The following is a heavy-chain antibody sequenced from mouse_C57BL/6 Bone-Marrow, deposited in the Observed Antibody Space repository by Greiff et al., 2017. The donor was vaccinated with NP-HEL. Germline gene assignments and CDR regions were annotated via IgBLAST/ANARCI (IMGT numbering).Heavy chain of an antibody. D-gene: IGHD3-3*01. V-gene: IGHV5-6*01. J-gene: IGHJ4*01. Sequence: EVQRVESGGDLVKPGGSLKLSCAASGFTFSSYGMSWVRQTPDKRLEWVATISSGGSYTYYPDSVKGRFTISRDNAKNTLYLQMSSLKSEDTAMYYCARRDSSKDYYAMDYWGQGTSVTVSS. CDR1: GFTFSSYG. CDR3: ARRDSSKDYYAMDY. CDR2: ISSGGSYT.